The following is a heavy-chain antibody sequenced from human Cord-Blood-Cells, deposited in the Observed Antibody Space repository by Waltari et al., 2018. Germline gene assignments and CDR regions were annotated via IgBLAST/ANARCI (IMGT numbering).Heavy chain of an antibody. CDR3: ARDAGTAAGRGYFDL. CDR1: GGSFSGYY. J-gene: IGHJ2*01. D-gene: IGHD6-13*01. V-gene: IGHV4-34*01. CDR2: INHSGST. Sequence: QVQLQQWGAGLLKPSETLSLTCAVYGGSFSGYYWSWIRQPPGKGLEWIGEINHSGSTNYNPSLKSRVTISVDTSKNQFSLKLSSVTAADTAVYYCARDAGTAAGRGYFDLWGRGTLVTVSS.